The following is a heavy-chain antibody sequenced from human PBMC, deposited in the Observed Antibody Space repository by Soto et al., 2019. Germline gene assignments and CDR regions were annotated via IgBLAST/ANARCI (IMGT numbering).Heavy chain of an antibody. CDR1: GYTFTGYY. V-gene: IGHV1-2*02. CDR2: INPNSGGT. Sequence: EASVKFSCKASGYTFTGYYMHWMRQAPGQGLEWMGWINPNSGGTNYAQKFQGRVTMTRDTSISTAYMELSRLRSDDTAVYYCARSRYCSGGSCYGMDVWGQGTTVTVSS. J-gene: IGHJ6*02. D-gene: IGHD2-15*01. CDR3: ARSRYCSGGSCYGMDV.